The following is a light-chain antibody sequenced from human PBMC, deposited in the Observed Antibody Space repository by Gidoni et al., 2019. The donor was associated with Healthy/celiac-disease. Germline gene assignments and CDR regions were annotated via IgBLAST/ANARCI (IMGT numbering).Light chain of an antibody. J-gene: IGKJ3*01. CDR1: QSISTY. V-gene: IGKV1-39*01. CDR2: AAS. CDR3: QQSYSTLT. Sequence: DIQMSQSPSSLSASVGDRVTITCRASQSISTYLNWYQQNSGKAPKLLIYAASSLQSGVPSRFSGSGYGADFTLTISTLQPEDFATYYCQQSYSTLTFXXXTKVEIK.